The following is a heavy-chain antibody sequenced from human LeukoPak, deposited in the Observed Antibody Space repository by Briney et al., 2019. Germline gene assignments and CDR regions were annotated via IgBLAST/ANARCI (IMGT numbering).Heavy chain of an antibody. CDR3: ARGYCSSTSCYTPFDY. CDR1: GYTFTGYY. CDR2: IIPIFGTA. V-gene: IGHV1-69*13. Sequence: SVKVSCKASGYTFTGYYMHWVRQAPGQGLEWMGGIIPIFGTANYAQKFQGRVTITADESTSTAYMELSSLRSEDTAVYYCARGYCSSTSCYTPFDYWGQGTLVTVSS. J-gene: IGHJ4*02. D-gene: IGHD2-2*02.